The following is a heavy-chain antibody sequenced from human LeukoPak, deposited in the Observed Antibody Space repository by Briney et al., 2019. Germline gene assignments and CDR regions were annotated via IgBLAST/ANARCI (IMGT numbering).Heavy chain of an antibody. CDR1: GFTFNNYW. D-gene: IGHD1-1*01. CDR2: INNDGSSA. V-gene: IGHV3-74*01. Sequence: GGSLRLSCAAPGFTFNNYWIHWVRQVPGKGLVWVSCINNDGSSASYVDSVKGRFAISRDNAKNTLFLQMNSLRAEDTAVYYCARRGTGHGMDVWGQGTTVIVSS. CDR3: ARRGTGHGMDV. J-gene: IGHJ6*02.